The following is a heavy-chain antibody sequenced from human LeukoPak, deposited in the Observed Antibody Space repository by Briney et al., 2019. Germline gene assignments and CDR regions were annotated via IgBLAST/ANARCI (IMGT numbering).Heavy chain of an antibody. D-gene: IGHD2-2*01. CDR2: INPNSGGT. CDR3: ARAGGCSSTSCYEFRYYGMDV. V-gene: IGHV1-2*04. J-gene: IGHJ6*02. Sequence: GASVKVSCKASGYTFTGYYMHWVRQAPGQGLEWMGWINPNSGGTNYAQKFQGWVTMTRDKSISTAYMGLSRLRSDDTAVYYCARAGGCSSTSCYEFRYYGMDVWGQGTTVTVSS. CDR1: GYTFTGYY.